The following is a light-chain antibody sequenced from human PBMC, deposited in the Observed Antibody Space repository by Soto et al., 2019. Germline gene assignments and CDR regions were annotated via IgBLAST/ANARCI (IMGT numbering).Light chain of an antibody. J-gene: IGLJ1*01. CDR1: SSDVVGYNY. V-gene: IGLV2-11*01. Sequence: QSVLTQPRSVSGSPGQSVTISCTGTSSDVVGYNYVSWYQQHPGKAPKLMIYDVSKRPSGVPDRFSGSKSGNTASLTISGLQAEDEADYYCCSYAGSYTYVFGTGTKVTVL. CDR2: DVS. CDR3: CSYAGSYTYV.